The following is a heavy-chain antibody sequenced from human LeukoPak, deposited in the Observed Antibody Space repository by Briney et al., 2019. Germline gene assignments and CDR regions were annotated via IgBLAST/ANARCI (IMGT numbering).Heavy chain of an antibody. Sequence: ASVKVSCKVSGYTLTELSMHWVRQAPGKGLEWMGGFDPEDGETIYAQKFQGRVTMTEDTSTDTAYMELSSLRSEDTAVYYCASSDILTGYQNWFDPWGQGTLVTVSS. V-gene: IGHV1-24*01. J-gene: IGHJ5*02. D-gene: IGHD3-9*01. CDR3: ASSDILTGYQNWFDP. CDR1: GYTLTELS. CDR2: FDPEDGET.